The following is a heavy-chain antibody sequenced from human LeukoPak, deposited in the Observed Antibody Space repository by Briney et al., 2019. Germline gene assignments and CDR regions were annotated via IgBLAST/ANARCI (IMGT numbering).Heavy chain of an antibody. CDR2: ISSSSSTI. D-gene: IGHD5-18*01. Sequence: GGSLRLSCAASGFTFSSYSMNWVRQAPGKGLEWVSYISSSSSTIYYADSVKGRFTISRDNTKNTLYLQMNSLRTEDTAVYYCAKDMGYTYGHAFDYWGQGTLVTVSS. J-gene: IGHJ4*02. V-gene: IGHV3-48*01. CDR3: AKDMGYTYGHAFDY. CDR1: GFTFSSYS.